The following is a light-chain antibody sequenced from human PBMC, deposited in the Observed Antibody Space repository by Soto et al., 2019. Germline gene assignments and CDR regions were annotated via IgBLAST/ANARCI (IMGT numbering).Light chain of an antibody. CDR3: QQYAKSPLYT. V-gene: IGKV3-20*01. Sequence: EIVLTQSPGTLSLSPGESATLSCRASQRISSTYLAWYHQKRGQAPMLLIYDASTRATGISDRFSGSGSGTDFTLTISRLEPEDFGVYYCQQYAKSPLYTFGQGTKLEIK. J-gene: IGKJ2*01. CDR1: QRISSTY. CDR2: DAS.